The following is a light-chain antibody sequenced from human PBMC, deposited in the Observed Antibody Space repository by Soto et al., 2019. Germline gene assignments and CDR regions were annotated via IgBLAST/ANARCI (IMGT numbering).Light chain of an antibody. CDR1: QSVSSN. CDR3: QQYNNWPPLT. Sequence: IVMTQSPATLSVSPGERATLSCRASQSVSSNLAWYQQKPCQAPRLLIYGASTRATGIPARFSGSGSGTEFTLTISDLQSEDFAVYYCQQYNNWPPLTFGGGTTVEIK. J-gene: IGKJ4*01. CDR2: GAS. V-gene: IGKV3-15*01.